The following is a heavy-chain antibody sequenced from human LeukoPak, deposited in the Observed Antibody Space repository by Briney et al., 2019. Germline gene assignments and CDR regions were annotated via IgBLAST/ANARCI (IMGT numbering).Heavy chain of an antibody. CDR3: ARDGIAAAGMDY. CDR1: GGSISSGGYS. CDR2: IYHSGST. Sequence: SETLSLTCAVSGGSISSGGYSWSWIRQPPGKGLEWIGYIYHSGSTYYNPSLKSRVTISVDRSKNQFSLKLSSVTAADTAVYYCARDGIAAAGMDYWGQGTLVTVSS. D-gene: IGHD6-13*01. J-gene: IGHJ4*02. V-gene: IGHV4-30-2*01.